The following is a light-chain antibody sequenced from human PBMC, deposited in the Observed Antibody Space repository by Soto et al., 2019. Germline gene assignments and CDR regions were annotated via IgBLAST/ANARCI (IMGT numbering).Light chain of an antibody. J-gene: IGKJ1*01. CDR2: GAS. CDR3: QQYISSPLT. V-gene: IGKV3-20*01. Sequence: PGDRATLSCRASQSISSTYLAWYQQKPGQAPRLLIYGASSRATGIPDRFSASGSGTDFTLTISRLEPEDFAVYYCQQYISSPLTFGQGTKVDIK. CDR1: QSISSTY.